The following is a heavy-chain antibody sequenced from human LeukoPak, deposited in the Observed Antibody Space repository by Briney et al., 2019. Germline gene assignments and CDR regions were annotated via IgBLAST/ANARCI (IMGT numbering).Heavy chain of an antibody. V-gene: IGHV3-11*04. CDR2: ISSSGSTI. CDR3: ASSYRREPKNWYFDL. CDR1: GFTFSDYY. D-gene: IGHD1-14*01. J-gene: IGHJ2*01. Sequence: GGSLRLSCAASGFTFSDYYMSWIRQTPGKGLEWVSYISSSGSTIYYADSVKGRFTISRGNAKNSLYLQMNSLRAEDTAVYYCASSYRREPKNWYFDLWGRGTLVTVSS.